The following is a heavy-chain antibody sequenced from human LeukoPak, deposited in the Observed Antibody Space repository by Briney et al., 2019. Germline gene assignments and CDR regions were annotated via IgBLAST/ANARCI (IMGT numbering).Heavy chain of an antibody. J-gene: IGHJ4*02. V-gene: IGHV1-18*04. CDR1: GYTFTSYG. D-gene: IGHD3-9*01. CDR3: ARGPPSLRYFDWSSGY. Sequence: ASVKVSCKASGYTFTSYGISWVRQAPGQGLEWMGWISAYNGNTNYAQKLQGRVTMTTDTSTSTAYMELRSLRSDDTAVYYCARGPPSLRYFDWSSGYWGQGTLVTVSS. CDR2: ISAYNGNT.